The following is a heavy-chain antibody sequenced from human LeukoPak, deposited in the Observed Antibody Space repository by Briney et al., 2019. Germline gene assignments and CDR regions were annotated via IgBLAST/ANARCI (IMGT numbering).Heavy chain of an antibody. Sequence: GGSLRLSCAASGFTVSSNYMSWVRQAPGKGLEWVSVIYSGGSTYYADSVKGRFTISRDNSKNTLYLQMNSLRAEDTAVYYCARDGRITGTTRRNWFDPWGQGTLVTVSS. CDR2: IYSGGST. CDR1: GFTVSSNY. V-gene: IGHV3-53*01. CDR3: ARDGRITGTTRRNWFDP. J-gene: IGHJ5*02. D-gene: IGHD1-7*01.